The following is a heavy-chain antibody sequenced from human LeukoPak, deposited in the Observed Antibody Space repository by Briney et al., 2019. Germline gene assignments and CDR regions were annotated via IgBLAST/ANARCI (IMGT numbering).Heavy chain of an antibody. CDR2: MNPNSGNT. J-gene: IGHJ4*02. CDR1: GYTFTSYD. V-gene: IGHV1-8*01. CDR3: ARGPGRGYYDFWSGYYKGALDY. D-gene: IGHD3-3*01. Sequence: GASVKVSCKASGYTFTSYDINWVRQATGQGLEWMRWMNPNSGNTGYAQKFQGRVTMTRNTSISTAYMELSSLRSEDTAVYYCARGPGRGYYDFWSGYYKGALDYWGQGTLVTVSS.